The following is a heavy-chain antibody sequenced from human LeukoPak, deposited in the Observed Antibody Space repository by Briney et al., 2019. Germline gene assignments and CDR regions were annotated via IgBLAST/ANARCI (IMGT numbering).Heavy chain of an antibody. CDR2: INPNSGGT. Sequence: GASVKVSCKASGGTFSRQAPGQGLEWMGWINPNSGGTNYAQKFQGRVTITRDTSISTAYMELTRLTSDDTAVYYCANYYDSSSYYYYHWGQGTLVTVSS. CDR1: GGTFSR. D-gene: IGHD3-22*01. J-gene: IGHJ5*02. CDR3: ANYYDSSSYYYYH. V-gene: IGHV1-2*02.